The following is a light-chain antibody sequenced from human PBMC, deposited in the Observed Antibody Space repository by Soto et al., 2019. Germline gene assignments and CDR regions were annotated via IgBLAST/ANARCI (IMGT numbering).Light chain of an antibody. V-gene: IGKV3-11*01. CDR3: QQRSNWPIT. J-gene: IGKJ5*01. CDR2: DAS. Sequence: EIVLTQSPATLSLSPGERATLSCRASQSVYSYLAWYQQKPGQAPRLLIYDASNRATGIPARFRGSGSGTDFTLTISSLEPEDFALYYCQQRSNWPITFGQGTRLEIK. CDR1: QSVYSY.